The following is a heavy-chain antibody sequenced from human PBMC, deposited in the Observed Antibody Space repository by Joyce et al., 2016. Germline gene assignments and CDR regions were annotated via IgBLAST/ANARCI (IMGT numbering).Heavy chain of an antibody. Sequence: QVQMQESGPGLVKPSETLSLTCSVSGGSMINQYWSWIRQPPGKRLEWIAYIYSNVITNSDPSLKSRVAMLVDTSKNQFSLSLSSVTVADTAVYYCARGGPSDAFDVWGQGTMIAVSS. CDR1: GGSMINQY. J-gene: IGHJ3*01. CDR3: ARGGPSDAFDV. V-gene: IGHV4-59*11. CDR2: IYSNVIT.